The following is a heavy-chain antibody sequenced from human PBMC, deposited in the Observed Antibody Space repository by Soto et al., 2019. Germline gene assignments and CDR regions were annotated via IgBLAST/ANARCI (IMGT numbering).Heavy chain of an antibody. V-gene: IGHV3-23*01. CDR2: ISGSGGST. D-gene: IGHD3-10*01. CDR3: ARVDYYGSGSYTKHWFDP. J-gene: IGHJ5*02. Sequence: GGSLRLSCAASGFTFSSYAMSWVRQAPGKGLEWVSAISGSGGSTYYADSVKGRFTISRDNSKNTLYLQMNSLRAEDTAVYYGARVDYYGSGSYTKHWFDPWGQGTLVTVSS. CDR1: GFTFSSYA.